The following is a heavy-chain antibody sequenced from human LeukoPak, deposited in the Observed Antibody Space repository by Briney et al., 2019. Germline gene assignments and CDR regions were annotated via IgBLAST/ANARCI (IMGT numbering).Heavy chain of an antibody. CDR1: GVSISSGSYY. CDR3: ARDGYRVTGYYYYLDV. V-gene: IGHV4-61*02. J-gene: IGHJ6*03. Sequence: MPSQTLSLTCTVSGVSISSGSYYWRWIRQPAGKGLEWIGRLYTSGCTNNNPYLKSRVTISADTSTNEFSLRLSSVTAAHTAVYYCARDGYRVTGYYYYLDVWGKGPTVIVSS. CDR2: LYTSGCT. D-gene: IGHD5-12*01.